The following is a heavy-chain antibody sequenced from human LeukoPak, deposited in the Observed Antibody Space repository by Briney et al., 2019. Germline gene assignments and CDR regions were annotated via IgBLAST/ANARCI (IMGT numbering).Heavy chain of an antibody. CDR1: GVSISSSNSY. CDR3: ARQTGSGLFTLP. V-gene: IGHV4-39*01. CDR2: IYYTGNT. J-gene: IGHJ4*02. D-gene: IGHD3/OR15-3a*01. Sequence: SEILSLTCTVSGVSISSSNSYWGWIRQPPGKGLEWIGSIYYTGNTYYNASLKSRVTISIDTSKNQISLRLTSVTATDTAMYYCARQTGSGLFTLPGGQGTLVTVSS.